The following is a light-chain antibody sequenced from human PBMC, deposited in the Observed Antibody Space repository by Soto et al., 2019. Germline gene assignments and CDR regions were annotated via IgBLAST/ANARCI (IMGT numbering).Light chain of an antibody. V-gene: IGKV3-20*01. Sequence: EILLTQSPGTLSLSPGERATLSWRASQSVSSSYLAWYQQKPGQAPRLLIYDASNRATGIPARFSGSGSGTDFTLTISSLEPEDSAVYYCQQNLGVHTFGQGTKVDIK. J-gene: IGKJ1*01. CDR3: QQNLGVHT. CDR2: DAS. CDR1: QSVSSSY.